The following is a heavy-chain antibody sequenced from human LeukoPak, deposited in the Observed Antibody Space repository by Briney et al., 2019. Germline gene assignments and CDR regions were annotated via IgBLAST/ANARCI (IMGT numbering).Heavy chain of an antibody. V-gene: IGHV4-34*01. CDR3: ASNLGSSGCYYFDY. D-gene: IGHD6-19*01. J-gene: IGHJ4*02. CDR1: GGSFRGYY. Sequence: SETLSLTCAVYGGSFRGYYWSWIRQPPGKGLEWIGEINHSGSTNYNPSRKRRVTISVDTSKNQFSLKLSSVTAADTAVYYCASNLGSSGCYYFDYWGQGTLVTVSS. CDR2: INHSGST.